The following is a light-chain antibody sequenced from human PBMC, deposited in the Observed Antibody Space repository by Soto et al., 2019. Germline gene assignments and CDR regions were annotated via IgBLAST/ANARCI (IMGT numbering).Light chain of an antibody. V-gene: IGLV1-44*01. Sequence: QSVLTQPPSASGTPGQRVTISCSGSSSNIGSNTVNWYPQLPGTAPKLVIYSNNQRPSGVPDRFSGSKSGTSASLAISGLQSEDEADYYCVAWDDSLNGYVVFGGGTKVTVL. CDR3: VAWDDSLNGYVV. J-gene: IGLJ2*01. CDR2: SNN. CDR1: SSNIGSNT.